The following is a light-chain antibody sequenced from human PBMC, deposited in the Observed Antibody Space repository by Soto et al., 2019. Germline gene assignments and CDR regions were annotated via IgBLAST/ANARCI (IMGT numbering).Light chain of an antibody. CDR2: DVS. V-gene: IGLV2-11*01. CDR3: CSYAGSPRYV. J-gene: IGLJ1*01. Sequence: QSALTQPRSVSGSPGQSVTISCTGTSSDVGGYNYVSWYQQHPGKAPKVMIYDVSERPSGVPARFSGSKSGNTASLTISGLQAEDEADYYCCSYAGSPRYVLGTGTKVTVL. CDR1: SSDVGGYNY.